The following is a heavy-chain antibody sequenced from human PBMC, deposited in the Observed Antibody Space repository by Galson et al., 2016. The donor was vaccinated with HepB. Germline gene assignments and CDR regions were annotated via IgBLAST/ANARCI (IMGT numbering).Heavy chain of an antibody. CDR3: ARENGAFDI. CDR1: GFTFSGYG. D-gene: IGHD1-1*01. J-gene: IGHJ3*02. CDR2: IWYDGSEK. Sequence: SLRLSCAASGFTFSGYGMHWVRQGPGKGLEWVAVIWYDGSEKYYADSVKGRFVISRDNSKNTLNQQMNSLRAEDTAVYYCARENGAFDIWGQGTMVTVSS. V-gene: IGHV3-33*01.